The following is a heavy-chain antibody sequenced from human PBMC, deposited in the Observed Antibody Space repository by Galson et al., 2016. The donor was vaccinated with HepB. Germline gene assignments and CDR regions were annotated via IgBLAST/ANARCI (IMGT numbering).Heavy chain of an antibody. CDR1: GFAFTFYA. D-gene: IGHD3-3*01. J-gene: IGHJ3*02. CDR3: AKDANFWSGYPEDAFDM. V-gene: IGHV3-23*01. Sequence: SLRLSCAASGFAFTFYAMNWVRQTPGKGLEWVASITASGTTTHYADSVEGRFTVSRDSSKKMLCLQMNSLRVEDTAVYYCAKDANFWSGYPEDAFDMWGQGTMVTVSS. CDR2: ITASGTTT.